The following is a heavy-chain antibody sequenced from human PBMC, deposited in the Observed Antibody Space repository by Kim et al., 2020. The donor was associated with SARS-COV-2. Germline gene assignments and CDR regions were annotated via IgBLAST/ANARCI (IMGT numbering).Heavy chain of an antibody. J-gene: IGHJ4*02. CDR1: GFSISSYW. CDR3: ARGTGNYGDWDY. Sequence: GGSLRLSCAAPGFSISSYWVHWVRQAPGKGLVWVSRISSDGRTTKYADSVKGRFTMSRDTAKNMLYLDMNSLRADDTAVYYCARGTGNYGDWDYWGQGTLLTVSS. CDR2: ISSDGRTT. D-gene: IGHD1-7*01. V-gene: IGHV3-74*01.